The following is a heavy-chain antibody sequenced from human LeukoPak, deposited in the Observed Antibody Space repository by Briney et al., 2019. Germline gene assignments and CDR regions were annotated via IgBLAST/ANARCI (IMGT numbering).Heavy chain of an antibody. J-gene: IGHJ4*02. Sequence: GWSLTLSCATSGFTFGSYAMHWVRQAPGKGLEWVAVIAHDETNRFYADSVRGRFTISRDNSMNTLYLRMNSLRPEDTAVYFCARDLTPGAPDYFDYWGQGTLVTVSS. D-gene: IGHD3-9*01. V-gene: IGHV3-30*04. CDR1: GFTFGSYA. CDR2: IAHDETNR. CDR3: ARDLTPGAPDYFDY.